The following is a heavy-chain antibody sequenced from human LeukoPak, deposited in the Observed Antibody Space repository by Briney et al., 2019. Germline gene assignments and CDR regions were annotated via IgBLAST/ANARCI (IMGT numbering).Heavy chain of an antibody. J-gene: IGHJ3*02. V-gene: IGHV1-18*01. CDR3: ARAKLFSASGGAFDI. Sequence: ASVKVSCKASGYTFTSYGISWVRQAPGQGLEWMGWISAYNGNTNYAQKLQGRVTMTTDTSTSTAYTELRSLRSDDTAVYYCARAKLFSASGGAFDIWGQGTMVTVSS. CDR1: GYTFTSYG. CDR2: ISAYNGNT. D-gene: IGHD3-10*01.